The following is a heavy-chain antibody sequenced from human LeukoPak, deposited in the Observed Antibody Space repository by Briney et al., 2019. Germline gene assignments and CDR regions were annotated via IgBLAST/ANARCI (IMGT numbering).Heavy chain of an antibody. CDR2: ISSSSSYI. Sequence: GSLRLSCAASGFTFSSYSMNWVRQAPGKGLEWVSSISSSSSYIYYADSVKGRFTISRDNAKNSLYLQMNSLRAEDTAVYCCARENLGSGSYFDYWGQGTLVTVSS. CDR3: ARENLGSGSYFDY. D-gene: IGHD1-26*01. J-gene: IGHJ4*02. CDR1: GFTFSSYS. V-gene: IGHV3-21*01.